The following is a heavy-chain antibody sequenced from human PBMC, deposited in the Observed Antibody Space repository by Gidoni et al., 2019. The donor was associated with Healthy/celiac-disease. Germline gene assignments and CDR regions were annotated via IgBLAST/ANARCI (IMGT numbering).Heavy chain of an antibody. J-gene: IGHJ4*02. V-gene: IGHV4-39*01. CDR3: ARQRLGYYDSSGYSLFDY. CDR2: IYYSGST. CDR1: GGSISSSSYY. Sequence: QLQLQESGPGLVKPSETLSLTCTVSGGSISSSSYYWGWIRQPPGKGLEWIGRIYYSGSTYYNPSLKSRVTISVDTSKNQFSLKLSSVTAADTAVYYCARQRLGYYDSSGYSLFDYWGQGTLVTVSS. D-gene: IGHD3-22*01.